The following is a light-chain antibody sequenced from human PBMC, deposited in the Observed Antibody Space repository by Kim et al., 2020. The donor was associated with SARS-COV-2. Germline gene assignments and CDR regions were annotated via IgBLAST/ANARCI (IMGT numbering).Light chain of an antibody. V-gene: IGKV1-27*01. J-gene: IGKJ1*01. CDR2: AAS. CDR1: QDISNY. CDR3: QKCNSAPWT. Sequence: FVRDRVPSHYLATQDISNYLALFQLNAGKAPRLLIYAASALQPGVPSRFSGSGSGTDFILTVASLQPEDVATYYCQKCNSAPWTFGQGTKVEIK.